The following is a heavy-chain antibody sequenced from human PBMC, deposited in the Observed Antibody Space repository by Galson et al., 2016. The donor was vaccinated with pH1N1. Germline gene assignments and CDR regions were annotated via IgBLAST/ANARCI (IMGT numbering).Heavy chain of an antibody. J-gene: IGHJ4*02. D-gene: IGHD3-10*01. Sequence: SGAEVKKPGESLKISCRGSGYSFTSYWIAWVRQKPGKGLEWMGIVYPGDSDTSYSPPFRGLFTFSADKSIGTAYLQWSSLEASDTAIYYCARLRGGITVVREVYFDLWGQGTLVTVSP. V-gene: IGHV5-51*03. CDR3: ARLRGGITVVREVYFDL. CDR2: VYPGDSDT. CDR1: GYSFTSYW.